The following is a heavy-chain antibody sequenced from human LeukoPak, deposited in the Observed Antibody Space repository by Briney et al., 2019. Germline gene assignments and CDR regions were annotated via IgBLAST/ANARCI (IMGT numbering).Heavy chain of an antibody. CDR3: AKGGYDYALSASHLDY. D-gene: IGHD3-16*01. V-gene: IGHV3-7*03. Sequence: GGSQRLSCAASGFTFSRYWVAWVRQAPGKGLEWVANIRKDGSVINYLDSVKGRFTISRDNTKQSLYLQMNGLRAEDTAVYYCAKGGYDYALSASHLDYWGQGTLVTVSS. CDR2: IRKDGSVI. J-gene: IGHJ4*02. CDR1: GFTFSRYW.